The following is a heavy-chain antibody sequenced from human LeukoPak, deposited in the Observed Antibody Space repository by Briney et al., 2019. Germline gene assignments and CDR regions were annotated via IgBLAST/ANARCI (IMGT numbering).Heavy chain of an antibody. CDR1: GYTFTSDG. D-gene: IGHD1-26*01. J-gene: IGHJ3*02. Sequence: VASVKVSCKASGYTFTSDGLSCVRQAPGQGLEWMGWISAYNGNTNYAQKLQGRVTMTTDTSTSTAYMELRSLRSDDTAVYYCARDRRSGSYGDVFDIWGQGTMVTVSS. CDR3: ARDRRSGSYGDVFDI. V-gene: IGHV1-18*01. CDR2: ISAYNGNT.